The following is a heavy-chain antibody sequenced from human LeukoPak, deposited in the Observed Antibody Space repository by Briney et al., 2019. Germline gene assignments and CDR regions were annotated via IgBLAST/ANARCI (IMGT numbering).Heavy chain of an antibody. J-gene: IGHJ6*02. V-gene: IGHV4-30-2*01. CDR2: IYHSGST. CDR1: GGSISSGGYS. CDR3: ARGERYSSSWYRVAYYYGMDV. D-gene: IGHD6-13*01. Sequence: SETLSLTCAVSGGSISSGGYSWSWIRQPPGKGLEWIGYIYHSGSTYYNPSLKSRVTISVDRSKNQFSLKLSSVTAADTAVYYCARGERYSSSWYRVAYYYGMDVWGQGTTVTVSS.